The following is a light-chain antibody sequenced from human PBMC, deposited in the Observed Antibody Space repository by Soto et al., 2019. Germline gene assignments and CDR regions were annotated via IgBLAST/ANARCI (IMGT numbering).Light chain of an antibody. Sequence: SYELTQPPSVSVAPGQTASITCGGNNIGSKSVHWYQQKPGQAPVLVVYDDSDRPSGIPERFSGSNSGNTAALTISRVEAGDEADYYCSSYTSSSPDVVFGGGTKLTVL. CDR1: NIGSKS. J-gene: IGLJ2*01. CDR2: DDS. V-gene: IGLV3-21*02. CDR3: SSYTSSSPDVV.